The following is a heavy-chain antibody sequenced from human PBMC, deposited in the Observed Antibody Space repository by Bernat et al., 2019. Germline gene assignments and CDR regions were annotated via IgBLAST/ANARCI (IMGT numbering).Heavy chain of an antibody. CDR3: AKFRGQLIRNYYMNV. CDR1: GFTFGTFA. Sequence: EVRLVESGGDLVQPGGSLRLSCAASGFTFGTFAMSWVRQAPGKGLEWVSAMTRGGTTYYADSVKGRVIISRDNSKNMLFMQMNSLTAEDTAVYYCAKFRGQLIRNYYMNVWGEGTTVTVS. J-gene: IGHJ6*03. CDR2: MTRGGTT. D-gene: IGHD2-21*01. V-gene: IGHV3-23*04.